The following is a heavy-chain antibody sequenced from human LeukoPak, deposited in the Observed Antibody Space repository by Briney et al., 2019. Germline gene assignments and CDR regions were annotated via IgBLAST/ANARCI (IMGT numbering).Heavy chain of an antibody. CDR3: ARGRGSLLHDFWSGYSNWFDP. CDR2: INAGNGNT. J-gene: IGHJ5*02. D-gene: IGHD3-3*01. V-gene: IGHV1-3*03. Sequence: EASVKVSCKASGYTFTSYGISWVRQAPGQGLEWMGWINAGNGNTKYSQEFQGRVTITRDTSASTAYMELSSLRSEDMAVYYCARGRGSLLHDFWSGYSNWFDPWGQGTLVTVSS. CDR1: GYTFTSYG.